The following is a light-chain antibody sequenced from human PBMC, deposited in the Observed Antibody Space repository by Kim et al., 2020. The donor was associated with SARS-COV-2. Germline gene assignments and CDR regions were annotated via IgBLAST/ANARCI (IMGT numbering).Light chain of an antibody. J-gene: IGKJ5*01. V-gene: IGKV1-9*01. CDR2: DAS. CDR3: QQRNSYPIT. CDR1: QGISNH. Sequence: IQLTQSPSSLSASVGDRVTITCRASQGISNHLAWYQQKPGKAPKLLIYDASTLQSGVPSTFSGSGSGTDFILTISGLQPEDVATYYCQQRNSYPITFGQGTRLEIK.